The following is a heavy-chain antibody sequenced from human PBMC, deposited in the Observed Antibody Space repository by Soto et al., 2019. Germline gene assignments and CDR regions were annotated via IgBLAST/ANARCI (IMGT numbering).Heavy chain of an antibody. CDR3: AREPLHTISGMDV. Sequence: SETLSLTCAVYGGSFSGYYWSWIRQPPGKGLEWIGEINHSGSTTYNPSLKSRVIISIDTPKNQFSLKLSSVTAADTAVYYCAREPLHTISGMDVWGQGTTVTVSS. J-gene: IGHJ6*02. CDR1: GGSFSGYY. CDR2: INHSGST. V-gene: IGHV4-34*01. D-gene: IGHD3-3*01.